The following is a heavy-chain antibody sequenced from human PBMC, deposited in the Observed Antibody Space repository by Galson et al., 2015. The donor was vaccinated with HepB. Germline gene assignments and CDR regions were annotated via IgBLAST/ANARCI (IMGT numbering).Heavy chain of an antibody. CDR1: GFIFSSYG. CDR2: IWYDGTNK. Sequence: SLRLSCAASGFIFSSYGMHWVRQAPGKGLEWVAIIWYDGTNKYYADSVKGRFTISRDNSKNTLYLQMNSLRAEDTAVYYCARDYDPSARPQSYLDLWGRGTLVTVSS. J-gene: IGHJ2*01. V-gene: IGHV3-33*01. CDR3: ARDYDPSARPQSYLDL. D-gene: IGHD3-3*01.